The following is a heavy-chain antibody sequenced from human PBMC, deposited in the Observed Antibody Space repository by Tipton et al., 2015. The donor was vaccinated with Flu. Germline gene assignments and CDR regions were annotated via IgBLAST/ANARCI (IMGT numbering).Heavy chain of an antibody. J-gene: IGHJ4*02. CDR3: TRQVEAATRSSS. D-gene: IGHD2-15*01. Sequence: TLSLTCTVSGGSVSSSEFYWGWVRQPPGKGPEWIGSIFHSGTTYYDLSLQSRVTISLDTSKNQFSLKMKSVTVADTAVYYCTRQVEAATRSSSWGQGPQVAVSS. V-gene: IGHV4-39*07. CDR1: GGSVSSSEFY. CDR2: IFHSGTT.